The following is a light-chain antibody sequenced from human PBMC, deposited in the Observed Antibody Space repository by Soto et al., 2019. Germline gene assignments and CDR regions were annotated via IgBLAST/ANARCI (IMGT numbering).Light chain of an antibody. V-gene: IGKV3-20*01. J-gene: IGKJ2*01. CDR1: QSVSSSY. CDR3: QQYGRSPYT. CDR2: GGS. Sequence: EIVLTQSPGTLSLSPGERATLSCRASQSVSSSYLAWYQQKPGQAPRLLIYGGSSTATGIPDRFSGSGSGTDFTLTISRQKPEGWAVYYCQQYGRSPYTFGQGTKLQI.